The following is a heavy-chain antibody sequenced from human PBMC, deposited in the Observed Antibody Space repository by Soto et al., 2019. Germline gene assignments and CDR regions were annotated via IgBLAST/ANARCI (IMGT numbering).Heavy chain of an antibody. V-gene: IGHV3-23*01. CDR2: LSAAVDAT. CDR3: AKDGLV. CDR1: GFTFSTYG. Sequence: HPGGPLRLSCAASGFTFSTYGMSLVRQAPGKGLEWVASLSAAVDATYHAASVRGRFTVSRDNSKDTLFLQMNSLRAEDKAVYYCAKDGLVWGQGTLVTVSS. J-gene: IGHJ4*02. D-gene: IGHD6-6*01.